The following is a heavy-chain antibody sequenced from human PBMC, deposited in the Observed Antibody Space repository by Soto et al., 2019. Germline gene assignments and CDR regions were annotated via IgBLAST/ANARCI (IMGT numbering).Heavy chain of an antibody. Sequence: EVQLSGSGGGLVQPGGSLRLSCAASGFTFSSYAMSWVRQAPGKGLEWVSAISGSSTSTYYADSVKGRFTISRDNPKNTLYLQMSSLRAGDTAVYYCAKEPSSGFAMENYFDYWGQGTLVTVSS. D-gene: IGHD3-10*01. V-gene: IGHV3-23*01. J-gene: IGHJ4*02. CDR1: GFTFSSYA. CDR3: AKEPSSGFAMENYFDY. CDR2: ISGSSTST.